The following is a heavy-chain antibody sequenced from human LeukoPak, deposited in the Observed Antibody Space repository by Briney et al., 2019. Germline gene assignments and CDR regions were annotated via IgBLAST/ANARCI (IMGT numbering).Heavy chain of an antibody. CDR1: GFTFSDYY. CDR3: ARGGHRFLEWLLSNYYYYYMDV. CDR2: ISSSGSTI. J-gene: IGHJ6*03. D-gene: IGHD3-3*01. Sequence: GGSLRLSCAASGFTFSDYYMSWIRQAPGKGLEWVSNISSSGSTIYYADSVKGRFNISWDNAKNSLYLQMNNLRAEDTAVYYCARGGHRFLEWLLSNYYYYYMDVWGKGTTVTVSS. V-gene: IGHV3-11*01.